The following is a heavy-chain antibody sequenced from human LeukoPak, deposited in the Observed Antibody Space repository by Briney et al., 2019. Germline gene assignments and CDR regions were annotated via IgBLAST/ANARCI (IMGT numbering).Heavy chain of an antibody. J-gene: IGHJ5*02. CDR1: GGSISSGGYS. V-gene: IGHV4-30-2*01. Sequence: PSETLSLTCAVSGGSISSGGYSWSWIRQPPGKGLGWIGYIYHSGSTYYNPSLKSRVTISVDRSKNQFSLKLSSVTAADTAVYYCARGITSFNWFDPWGQGTLVTVSS. D-gene: IGHD3-10*01. CDR2: IYHSGST. CDR3: ARGITSFNWFDP.